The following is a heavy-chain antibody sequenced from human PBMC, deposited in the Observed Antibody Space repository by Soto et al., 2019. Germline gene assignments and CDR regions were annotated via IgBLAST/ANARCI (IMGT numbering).Heavy chain of an antibody. D-gene: IGHD2-2*01. V-gene: IGHV1-69*13. Sequence: SVKVSCKASGGTFSSYAISWVRQAPGQGLEWMGGIIPIFGTANYAQKFQGRVTITADESTSTAYMELSSLRSEDTAVYYCASRLVPGVLVPAAPYYYYGMDVWGQGTTVTVSS. CDR3: ASRLVPGVLVPAAPYYYYGMDV. CDR2: IIPIFGTA. J-gene: IGHJ6*02. CDR1: GGTFSSYA.